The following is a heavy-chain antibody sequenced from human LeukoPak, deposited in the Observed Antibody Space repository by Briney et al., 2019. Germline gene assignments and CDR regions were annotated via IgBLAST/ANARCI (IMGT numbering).Heavy chain of an antibody. CDR2: IYHSGSV. V-gene: IGHV4-38-2*01. CDR1: GYSISSGYY. D-gene: IGHD3-22*01. J-gene: IGHJ3*02. Sequence: SETLSLTCAVSGYSISSGYYWGWIRQPPGKGLEWIGSIYHSGSVYYNPSLKRRITISVDTSKNQFSLKLRSVTASDTAVYYCARPVGLRITTRYDAFDIWGQGTMVTVSS. CDR3: ARPVGLRITTRYDAFDI.